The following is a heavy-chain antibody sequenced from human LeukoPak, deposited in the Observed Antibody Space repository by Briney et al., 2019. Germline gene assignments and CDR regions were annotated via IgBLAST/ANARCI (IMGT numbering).Heavy chain of an antibody. V-gene: IGHV4-39*07. D-gene: IGHD3-10*01. CDR3: AREGLNMVRGVIPKEAWGWFDP. J-gene: IGHJ5*02. Sequence: SETLSLTCTVSGGSISSSSYYWGWIRQPPGKGLEWIGSIYYSGSTYYNPSLKSRVTISVDTSKNQFSLELSSVTAADTAVYYCAREGLNMVRGVIPKEAWGWFDPWGQGTLVTVSS. CDR1: GGSISSSSYY. CDR2: IYYSGST.